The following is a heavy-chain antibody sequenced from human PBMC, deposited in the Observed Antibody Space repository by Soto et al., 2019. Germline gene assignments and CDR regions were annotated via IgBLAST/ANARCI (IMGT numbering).Heavy chain of an antibody. CDR3: ARERVVPAAGNYYYYGMDV. Sequence: PSETLSLTCTVSGGSISSGGYYWSWIRQHPGKGLEWIGYIYYSGSTYYNPSLKSRVTISVDTSKNQFSLKLSSVTAADTAVYYCARERVVPAAGNYYYYGMDVWGQGTTVTVSS. V-gene: IGHV4-31*03. J-gene: IGHJ6*02. CDR1: GGSISSGGYY. CDR2: IYYSGST. D-gene: IGHD2-2*01.